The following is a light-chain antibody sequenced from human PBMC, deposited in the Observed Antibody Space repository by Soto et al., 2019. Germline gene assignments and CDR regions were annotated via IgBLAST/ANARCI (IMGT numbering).Light chain of an antibody. CDR1: QSINGR. Sequence: DIPMTQSPSTLSASIWDRVTITCRASQSINGRLAWYQQKPGRPPKLLIYDVSFLESGVPSRFSGSGSGTDFNLTISSLRPDDFATFYCQQYKVYPYTFGQGTRLDIQ. CDR2: DVS. V-gene: IGKV1-5*01. CDR3: QQYKVYPYT. J-gene: IGKJ2*01.